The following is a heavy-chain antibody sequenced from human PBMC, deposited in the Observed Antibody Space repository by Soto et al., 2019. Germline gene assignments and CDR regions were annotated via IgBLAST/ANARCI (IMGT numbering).Heavy chain of an antibody. D-gene: IGHD6-13*01. J-gene: IGHJ3*02. CDR3: AKDTAEYSSSYDDAFDI. CDR1: GFTFSSYA. CDR2: ISGSGGST. Sequence: GGSLRLSCAASGFTFSSYAMSWVRQAPGKGLEWVSAISGSGGSTYYADSVKGRFTISRDNSKNTLYLQMNSLRAEDTAVYYCAKDTAEYSSSYDDAFDIWGQGTMVTVSS. V-gene: IGHV3-23*01.